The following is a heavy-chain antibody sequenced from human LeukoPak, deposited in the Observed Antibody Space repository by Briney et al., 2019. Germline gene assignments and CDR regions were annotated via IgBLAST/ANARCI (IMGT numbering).Heavy chain of an antibody. J-gene: IGHJ4*02. Sequence: SRTLSLTCAISGDSVSSNSATWNWIRQSPSRGLEWPGRTYYRSKWYHDYAVSVKSRITINPDTSKNQFSLQLNSVTPEDTAVYYCARDRIAATAFDYWGQGTLVTVSS. V-gene: IGHV6-1*01. D-gene: IGHD6-13*01. CDR1: GDSVSSNSAT. CDR3: ARDRIAATAFDY. CDR2: TYYRSKWYH.